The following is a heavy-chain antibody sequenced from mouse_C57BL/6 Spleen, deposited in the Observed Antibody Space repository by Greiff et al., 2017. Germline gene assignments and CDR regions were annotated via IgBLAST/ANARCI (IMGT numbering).Heavy chain of an antibody. V-gene: IGHV1-69*01. CDR2: IDPSDSYP. CDR1: GYTFTSYW. J-gene: IGHJ4*01. CDR3: ARGYYCGSRPYYYARAY. Sequence: VQLQQPGAELVMPGASVKLSCKASGYTFTSYWMHWVKQRPGQGLEWIGEIDPSDSYPNYNQKFTGKSTLTVDTSSSTAYMQLSSLTSEDSAVYDCARGYYCGSRPYYYARAYWGQGTSVTVSS. D-gene: IGHD1-1*01.